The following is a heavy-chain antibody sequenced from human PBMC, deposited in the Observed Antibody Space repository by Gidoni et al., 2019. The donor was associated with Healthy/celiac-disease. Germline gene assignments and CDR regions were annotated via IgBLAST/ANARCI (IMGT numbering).Heavy chain of an antibody. Sequence: QVQLVESGGGVVQPGRSLRLSCAASGFTFRSYAMHWVRQAPGKGLEWVAVISYDGSNKYYADSVKGRFTISRDNSKNTLYLQMNSLRAEDTAVYYCARDNGIYGDWDAFDIWGQGTMVTVSS. D-gene: IGHD4-17*01. V-gene: IGHV3-30*04. CDR2: ISYDGSNK. J-gene: IGHJ3*02. CDR3: ARDNGIYGDWDAFDI. CDR1: GFTFRSYA.